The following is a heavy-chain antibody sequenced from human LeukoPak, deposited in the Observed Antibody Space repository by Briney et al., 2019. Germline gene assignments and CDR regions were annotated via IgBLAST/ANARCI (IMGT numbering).Heavy chain of an antibody. CDR2: ISGSGGSA. J-gene: IGHJ4*02. CDR1: GFTFNTYG. V-gene: IGHV3-23*01. Sequence: PGGSLRLSCAASGFTFNTYGMSWVRQAPGKGLEWVSAISGSGGSAYYADPVKGRFTISRDNSKDTLYLQMNSLRAEDTAVYFCARGVPGGFDYWGQGTLVTVSS. CDR3: ARGVPGGFDY. D-gene: IGHD3-10*01.